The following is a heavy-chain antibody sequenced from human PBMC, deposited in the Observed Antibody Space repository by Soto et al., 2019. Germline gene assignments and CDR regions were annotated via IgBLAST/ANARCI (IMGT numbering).Heavy chain of an antibody. CDR1: GFNFSSYS. V-gene: IGHV3-21*01. J-gene: IGHJ6*02. D-gene: IGHD6-13*01. CDR2: ISRSSSNI. Sequence: EVQLVESGGGLVKPGGSLRLYCAASGFNFSSYSMNLVRQAPGEGLEWVSSISRSSSNIYYGDSVKGRFTISRDNAKTSLYLQMNRLRAEDTAVYYCARELKVAAGGTCYYYYGMEVWGQGTTVTVSS. CDR3: ARELKVAAGGTCYYYYGMEV.